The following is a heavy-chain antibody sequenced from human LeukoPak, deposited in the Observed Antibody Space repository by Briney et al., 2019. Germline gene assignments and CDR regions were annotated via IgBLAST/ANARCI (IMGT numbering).Heavy chain of an antibody. CDR3: GRFEWDNYYYYGMDV. CDR2: IRSKTNSYAT. J-gene: IGHJ6*02. CDR1: GFSFSTSA. D-gene: IGHD1-26*01. Sequence: GGSLRLSCAASGFSFSTSAIHWVRQASGKGLEWLGRIRSKTNSYATAYAASVNGRFTISRDDSKNMVYLQMNSLQTEDTAVYYCGRFEWDNYYYYGMDVWGQGTTVTVSS. V-gene: IGHV3-73*01.